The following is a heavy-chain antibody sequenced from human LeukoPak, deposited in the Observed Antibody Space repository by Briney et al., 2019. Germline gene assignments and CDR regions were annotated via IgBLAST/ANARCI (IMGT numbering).Heavy chain of an antibody. J-gene: IGHJ4*02. CDR2: IYKNGLT. V-gene: IGHV3-66*01. Sequence: VGSLRLSSAASGITVSSNYMSWVRQAPGKGLEWVSIIYKNGLTYYADSVKGRFTISRDNSKNTLFLQMNSLGAEDTAVYYCAREISRPTYFDYWGQGTLVTVSS. CDR1: GITVSSNY. CDR3: AREISRPTYFDY.